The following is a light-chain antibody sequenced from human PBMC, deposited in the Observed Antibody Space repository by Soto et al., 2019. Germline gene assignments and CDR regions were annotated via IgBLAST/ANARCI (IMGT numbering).Light chain of an antibody. CDR1: QTISSW. Sequence: DIQMTQSPSTLSGSVGDSFTITCLAIQTISSWLAWYEQKPGKAPKLLIYKASTLQSGVPSRFSGSGSGTEFTLTISSLQPDDFAPYYCQHYNSYSEAFGQGTKVDIK. J-gene: IGKJ1*01. CDR3: QHYNSYSEA. V-gene: IGKV1-5*03. CDR2: KAS.